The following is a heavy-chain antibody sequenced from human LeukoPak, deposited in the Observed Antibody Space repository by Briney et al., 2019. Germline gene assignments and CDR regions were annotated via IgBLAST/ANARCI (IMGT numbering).Heavy chain of an antibody. CDR1: GGSISTYY. J-gene: IGHJ4*02. CDR2: ISYSGST. Sequence: SETLSLTCTVSGGSISTYYWSWIRQPPGKGLEWIGYISYSGSTSYNPSLKSRVTISVDTSKNQFSLKLSSVTAADTAVYYCAREGQTAAAVDHWGQGTLVTVSS. CDR3: AREGQTAAAVDH. D-gene: IGHD6-13*01. V-gene: IGHV4-59*01.